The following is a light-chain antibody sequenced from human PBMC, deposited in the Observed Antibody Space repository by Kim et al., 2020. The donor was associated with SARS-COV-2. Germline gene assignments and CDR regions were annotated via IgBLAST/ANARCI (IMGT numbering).Light chain of an antibody. CDR1: KLGDKF. V-gene: IGLV3-1*01. J-gene: IGLJ1*01. Sequence: VSVSPGQTATSTCSGDKLGDKFTSWYQQKPGQSPVLVIYQDNKRPSGIPERFSGSNSGNTATLTISGTQAMDEADYYCQAWESSYVFGTGTKVTVL. CDR3: QAWESSYV. CDR2: QDN.